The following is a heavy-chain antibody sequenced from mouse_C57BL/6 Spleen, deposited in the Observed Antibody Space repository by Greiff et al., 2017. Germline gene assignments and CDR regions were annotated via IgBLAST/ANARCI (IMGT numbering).Heavy chain of an antibody. CDR2: INPSSGYT. D-gene: IGHD2-4*01. Sequence: QVQLKQSGAELAKPGASVKLSCKASGYTFTSYWVHWVKQRPGQGLEWIGYINPSSGYTKYNQKFKDKATLTADKSSSTAYMQLSSLTYEDSAVYYCARSDYDYSYAMDYWGQGTSVTVSS. V-gene: IGHV1-7*01. CDR1: GYTFTSYW. CDR3: ARSDYDYSYAMDY. J-gene: IGHJ4*01.